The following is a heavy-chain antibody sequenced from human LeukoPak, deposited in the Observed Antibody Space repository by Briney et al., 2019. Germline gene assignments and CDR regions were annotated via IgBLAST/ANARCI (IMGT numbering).Heavy chain of an antibody. CDR2: INVHTGVA. CDR1: GYTFTGYN. V-gene: IGHV1-2*02. J-gene: IGHJ4*02. D-gene: IGHD3-22*01. CDR3: ARTHYDSNAYYSPAGY. Sequence: ASVKVSCKASGYTFTGYNLHWVRQAPGQGLEWMGWINVHTGVAHYAQRFQGRVTMTRDTSISTAYMELSRLRSDDMAVFYCARTHYDSNAYYSPAGYWGQGTLVTVSS.